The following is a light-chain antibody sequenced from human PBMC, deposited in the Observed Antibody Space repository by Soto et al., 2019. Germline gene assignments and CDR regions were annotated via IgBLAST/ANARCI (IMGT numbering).Light chain of an antibody. CDR1: QSVSF. V-gene: IGKV3-20*01. J-gene: IGKJ5*01. CDR2: GTS. CDR3: HQYGSSVPFT. Sequence: EIVLTQSPGTLSLSQGGRTTLSCRASQSVSFLAWYQKKPGQAPRLLIYGTSTRATGIPDRFSGSESGTDFTLTISRLEPEDSAVYYCHQYGSSVPFTFGQGTRLEIK.